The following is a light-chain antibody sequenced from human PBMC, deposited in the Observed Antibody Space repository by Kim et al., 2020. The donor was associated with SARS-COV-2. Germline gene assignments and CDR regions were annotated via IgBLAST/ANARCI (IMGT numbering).Light chain of an antibody. CDR3: HQYGRSPLT. CDR1: QSGRSTS. V-gene: IGKV3-20*01. J-gene: IGKJ4*01. Sequence: GERTPPSCGGRQSGRSTSFAWYRQRPGQAPRLLIYGASSRATGSPDRCSGSGSGTDFTLTIGRLEPEDFAEYYCHQYGRSPLTFGGGTKVDIK. CDR2: GAS.